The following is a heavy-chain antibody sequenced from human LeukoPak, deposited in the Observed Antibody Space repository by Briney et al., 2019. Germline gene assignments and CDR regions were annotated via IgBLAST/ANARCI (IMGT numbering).Heavy chain of an antibody. D-gene: IGHD4-11*01. V-gene: IGHV4-34*01. Sequence: SETLSLTCAVYGGSFSVYYWSWIRQPPGKGLEWIGEINHSGSTNYNPSLKSRVTISVDTSKNQFSLKLSSVTAADTAVYYCAYSNYVRSEFDPWGQGTLVTVSS. CDR2: INHSGST. CDR3: AYSNYVRSEFDP. CDR1: GGSFSVYY. J-gene: IGHJ5*02.